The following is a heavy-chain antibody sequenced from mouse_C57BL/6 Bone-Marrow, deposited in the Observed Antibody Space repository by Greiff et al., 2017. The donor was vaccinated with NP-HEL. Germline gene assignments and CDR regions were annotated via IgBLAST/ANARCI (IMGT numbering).Heavy chain of an antibody. CDR2: IRNKANGNTT. V-gene: IGHV7-3*01. CDR1: GFTFTDYY. CDR3: ARYPTPLDYDYAFDY. Sequence: DVKLQESGGGLVQPGGSLSLSCAASGFTFTDYYMSWVRQPPGKALEWLGFIRNKANGNTTEHSASGKGRFTISRYNSHSILYLQMNALRAEDSATYYCARYPTPLDYDYAFDYWGQGTTLTVSS. D-gene: IGHD2-4*01. J-gene: IGHJ2*01.